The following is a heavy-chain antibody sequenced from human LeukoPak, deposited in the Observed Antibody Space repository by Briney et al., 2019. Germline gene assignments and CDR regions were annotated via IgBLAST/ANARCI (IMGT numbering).Heavy chain of an antibody. Sequence: SLKVSCKASGGTFSSYAISWVRQAPGQGLEWMGRIITIFGTANYAQKFQGRVTITTDGSTSTGYMELSSLRSEDTAVYYCARDPLGPNGYWGQGTLVTVSS. CDR1: GGTFSSYA. CDR2: IITIFGTA. V-gene: IGHV1-69*05. D-gene: IGHD4/OR15-4a*01. CDR3: ARDPLGPNGY. J-gene: IGHJ4*02.